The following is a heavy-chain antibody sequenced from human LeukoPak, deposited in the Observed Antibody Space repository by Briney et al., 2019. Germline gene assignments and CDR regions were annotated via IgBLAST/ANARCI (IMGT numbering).Heavy chain of an antibody. D-gene: IGHD7-27*01. J-gene: IGHJ4*02. CDR1: GFTFSSYA. CDR2: ISGSGDT. V-gene: IGHV3-23*01. Sequence: GGSLRLSCAASGFTFSSYAMGWVRQAPGKGLEWVSAISGSGDTYYADSVKGRFTISRDNSKNTVYLQMNSLRVEDTAVYYCAKDQNWEGGYWGQGTLVTVSS. CDR3: AKDQNWEGGY.